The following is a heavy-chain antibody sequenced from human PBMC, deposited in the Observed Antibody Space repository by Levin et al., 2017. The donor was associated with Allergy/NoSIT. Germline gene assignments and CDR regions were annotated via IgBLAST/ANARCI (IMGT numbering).Heavy chain of an antibody. CDR1: GFTFGDYA. Sequence: GGSLRLSCTASGFTFGDYAMSWVRQAPGKGLEWVGFIRSKAYGGTTEYAASVKGRFTISRDDSKSIAYLQMNSLKTEDTAVYYCTRVPSRLPNKDYYYYGMDVWGQGTTVTVSS. CDR3: TRVPSRLPNKDYYYYGMDV. D-gene: IGHD1/OR15-1a*01. V-gene: IGHV3-49*04. J-gene: IGHJ6*02. CDR2: IRSKAYGGTT.